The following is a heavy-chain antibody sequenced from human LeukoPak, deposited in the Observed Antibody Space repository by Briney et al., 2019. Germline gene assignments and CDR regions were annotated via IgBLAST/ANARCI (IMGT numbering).Heavy chain of an antibody. J-gene: IGHJ1*01. CDR2: ISGSGGST. Sequence: PGGSLRLSCAASVFTFSSYAMSWVRQAPGKGLEWVSAISGSGGSTYYADSVKGRFTISRDNSKNTLYMQMNSLRAEDTAVYYCAKDSGSYHPEYFQHWGQGTLVTVSS. CDR3: AKDSGSYHPEYFQH. D-gene: IGHD1-26*01. CDR1: VFTFSSYA. V-gene: IGHV3-23*01.